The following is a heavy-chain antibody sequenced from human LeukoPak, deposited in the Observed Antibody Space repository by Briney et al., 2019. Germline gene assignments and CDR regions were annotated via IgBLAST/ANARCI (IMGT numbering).Heavy chain of an antibody. V-gene: IGHV1-2*02. Sequence: GASVKGSCQASGYSFTDYYMHWVRQAPGQGLEGMVWINPNSGWTNYAQKFQDRVTMTRDTSISTAYMELSRLRIDDTAIYYCARDGSGWSGYWGQGTLVTISS. CDR2: INPNSGWT. J-gene: IGHJ4*02. D-gene: IGHD6-19*01. CDR1: GYSFTDYY. CDR3: ARDGSGWSGY.